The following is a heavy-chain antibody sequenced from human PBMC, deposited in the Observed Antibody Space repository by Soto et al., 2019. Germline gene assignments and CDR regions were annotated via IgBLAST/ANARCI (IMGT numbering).Heavy chain of an antibody. CDR3: ARGLRFLEWLMRKNWFDP. CDR1: GGSFSGYY. D-gene: IGHD3-3*01. CDR2: INHSGST. Sequence: QVQLQQWGAGLLKPSETLSLTCAVYGGSFSGYYWGWIRQPPGKGLEWIGEINHSGSTNYNPSLKSRVTTSVDTSKNPFSLKLSSVTAADTAVYYCARGLRFLEWLMRKNWFDPWGQGTLVTVSS. V-gene: IGHV4-34*01. J-gene: IGHJ5*02.